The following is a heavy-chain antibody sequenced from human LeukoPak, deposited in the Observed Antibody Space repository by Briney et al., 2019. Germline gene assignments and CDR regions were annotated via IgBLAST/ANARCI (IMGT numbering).Heavy chain of an antibody. J-gene: IGHJ5*02. D-gene: IGHD3-22*01. CDR2: ISGSGGST. V-gene: IGHV3-23*01. CDR1: GFTFSSYA. Sequence: PGGSLRLSCAASGFTFSSYAMSWVRQAPGKGLEWVSAISGSGGSTYYADSVKGRFTISRVNSKNTLYLQMNSLRAEDTAVYSCAKEGYYDSSGYNWFDPWGQGTLVTVSS. CDR3: AKEGYYDSSGYNWFDP.